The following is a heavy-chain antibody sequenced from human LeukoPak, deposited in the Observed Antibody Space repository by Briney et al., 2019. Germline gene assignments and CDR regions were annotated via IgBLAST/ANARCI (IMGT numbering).Heavy chain of an antibody. V-gene: IGHV3-9*01. Sequence: PGRSLRLSCAASGFTFDDYAMHWVRQAPGKGLEWVSGISWNSGSIGYADSVKGRFTISRDNAKNSLYLQMNSLRAEDTALYYCAKDNYYDSSGYYGVWGQGTLVTVSS. J-gene: IGHJ4*02. CDR3: AKDNYYDSSGYYGV. D-gene: IGHD3-22*01. CDR1: GFTFDDYA. CDR2: ISWNSGSI.